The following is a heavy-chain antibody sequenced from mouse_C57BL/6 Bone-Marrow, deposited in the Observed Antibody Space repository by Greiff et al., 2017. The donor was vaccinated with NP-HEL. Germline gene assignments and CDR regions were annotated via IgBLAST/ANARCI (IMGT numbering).Heavy chain of an antibody. V-gene: IGHV14-4*01. CDR3: TTDSNYWYFDV. CDR1: GFNIKDDY. J-gene: IGHJ1*03. D-gene: IGHD2-5*01. Sequence: EVQRVESGAELVRPGASVKLSCTASGFNIKDDYMHWVKQRPEQGLEWIGWIDPENGDTEYASKFQGKATITADTSSNTAYLQLSSLTSEDTAVYYCTTDSNYWYFDVWGTGTTVTVSS. CDR2: IDPENGDT.